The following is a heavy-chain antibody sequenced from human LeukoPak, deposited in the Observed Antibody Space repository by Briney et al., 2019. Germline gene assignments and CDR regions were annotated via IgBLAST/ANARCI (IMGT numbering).Heavy chain of an antibody. Sequence: SETLSLTCTVSGGSISSYYWSWIRQPAGKGLEWIGRIFTSGGTNYNPSLNSRVTMSLDTSENQFSLKLSSVTAADTAVYYCARAVGARRGYYFDYWGQGALVTVSS. J-gene: IGHJ4*02. V-gene: IGHV4-4*07. CDR3: ARAVGARRGYYFDY. CDR1: GGSISSYY. D-gene: IGHD1-26*01. CDR2: IFTSGGT.